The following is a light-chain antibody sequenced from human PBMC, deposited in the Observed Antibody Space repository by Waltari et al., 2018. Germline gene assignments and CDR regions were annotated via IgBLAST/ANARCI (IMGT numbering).Light chain of an antibody. V-gene: IGLV3-19*01. CDR1: SLRSNY. CDR2: GKN. Sequence: SSELTQDPAVSVALGQTVRITCQGDSLRSNYATWYQQKPGQAPILVIYGKNNRPSRIPDRFSGSSSGNTASLTITGAQAEDEADYYCNSRDSSAKGVFGGGTKLTVL. J-gene: IGLJ3*02. CDR3: NSRDSSAKGV.